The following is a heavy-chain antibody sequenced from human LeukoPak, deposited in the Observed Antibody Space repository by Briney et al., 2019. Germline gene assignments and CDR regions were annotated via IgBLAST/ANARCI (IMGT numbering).Heavy chain of an antibody. CDR2: IYTSGST. J-gene: IGHJ4*02. Sequence: SETLSLTCTVSGGSISSYYWSWIRQPPGKGLEWIGHIYTSGSTNYNPSLKSRVSISVDTSKNQFSLKLSSVTAADTAVYYCARHEDGGNSLFDYWGQGTLVTVST. V-gene: IGHV4-4*09. D-gene: IGHD4-23*01. CDR3: ARHEDGGNSLFDY. CDR1: GGSISSYY.